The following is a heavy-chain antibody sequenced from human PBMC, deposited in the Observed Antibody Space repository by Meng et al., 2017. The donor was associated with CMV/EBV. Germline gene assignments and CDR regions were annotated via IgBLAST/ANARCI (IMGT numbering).Heavy chain of an antibody. CDR2: IYYSGST. CDR3: ARARGKTPFTDY. Sequence: QVQLQESGPCLVKPSETLSLTCTVSGGSISSYYWSWIRQPPGKGLEWIGYIYYSGSTNYNPSLKSRVTISVDTSKNQFSLKLSSVTAADTAVYYCARARGKTPFTDYWGQGTLVTVSS. V-gene: IGHV4-59*01. D-gene: IGHD4-23*01. J-gene: IGHJ4*02. CDR1: GGSISSYY.